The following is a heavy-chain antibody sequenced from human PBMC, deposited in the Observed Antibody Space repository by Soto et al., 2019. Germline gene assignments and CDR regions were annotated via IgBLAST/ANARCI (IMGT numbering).Heavy chain of an antibody. CDR1: GYTFSTFD. V-gene: IGHV1-8*01. CDR3: ARGVGYYGMDV. CDR2: MNPNSGNT. Sequence: ASVKGSCKASGYTFSTFDINWVRQATGQGLQWMGWMNPNSGNTGYAQKFQGRVTMTRNTSISTAYMELSSLRSEDTAVYYCARGVGYYGMDVWGQGTTVTVSS. D-gene: IGHD3-16*01. J-gene: IGHJ6*02.